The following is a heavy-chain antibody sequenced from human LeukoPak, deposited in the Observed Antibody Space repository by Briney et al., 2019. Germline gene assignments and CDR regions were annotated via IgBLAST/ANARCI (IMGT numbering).Heavy chain of an antibody. V-gene: IGHV1-2*02. D-gene: IGHD2-15*01. CDR1: GYTFTCYY. CDR2: INPNSGGT. Sequence: ASVKVSCKASGYTFTCYYMHWVRQAPGQGLEWMGWINPNSGGTNYAQKFQGRVTMTRDTSISTAYMELSRLRSDDTAVYYCARDIVVVVAATLALPYYGMDVWGQGITVTVSS. J-gene: IGHJ6*01. CDR3: ARDIVVVVAATLALPYYGMDV.